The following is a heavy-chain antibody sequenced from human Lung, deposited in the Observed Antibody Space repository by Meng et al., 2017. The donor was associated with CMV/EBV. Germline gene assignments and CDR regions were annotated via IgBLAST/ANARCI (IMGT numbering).Heavy chain of an antibody. D-gene: IGHD3-10*01. CDR1: GGTFSSYA. J-gene: IGHJ6*02. CDR2: IIPILGIA. Sequence: SVKVSCKASGGTFSSYAISWVRQAPGQGLEWMGGIIPILGIANYAQKFQGRVTITADKSTSTAYMELSSLRSEDTAVYYCAIKVCGSGSYYNAYYYVVDVWGQGTTVTVSS. V-gene: IGHV1-69*10. CDR3: AIKVCGSGSYYNAYYYVVDV.